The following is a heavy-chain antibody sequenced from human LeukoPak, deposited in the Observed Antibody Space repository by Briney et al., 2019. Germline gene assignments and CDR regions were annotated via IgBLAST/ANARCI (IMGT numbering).Heavy chain of an antibody. CDR3: AREIGPIQLHLWGSAFDY. D-gene: IGHD5-18*01. V-gene: IGHV1-46*01. J-gene: IGHJ4*02. CDR1: GYTFTSSY. CDR2: INPSGGSR. Sequence: ASVKVSCKASGYTFTSSYLHWVRQAPGRGLEWMGIINPSGGSRSYAQKFQGRLTVTRDTSTRTVYMELRSLRSENTAVYYCAREIGPIQLHLWGSAFDYWGQGTLVTVSS.